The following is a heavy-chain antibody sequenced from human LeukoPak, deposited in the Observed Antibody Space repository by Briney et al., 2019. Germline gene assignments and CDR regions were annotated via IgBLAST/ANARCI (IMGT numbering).Heavy chain of an antibody. CDR2: ISSSGGST. CDR3: AKGASYNWNSIDY. V-gene: IGHV3-23*01. D-gene: IGHD1-7*01. Sequence: GGSLRLSCAASGFTFSSYVMNWVRQAPGKGLEWVSGISSSGGSTYYADSVRGRFTISRDNSKNTLYLQMNSLRAEDTAVYYCAKGASYNWNSIDYWGQGTLVTVSS. CDR1: GFTFSSYV. J-gene: IGHJ4*02.